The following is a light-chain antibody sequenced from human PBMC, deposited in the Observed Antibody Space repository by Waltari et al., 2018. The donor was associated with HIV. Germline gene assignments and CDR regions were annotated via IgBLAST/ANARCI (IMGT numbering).Light chain of an antibody. Sequence: QSPITLSLSSGERATGSGSTSQSVTSSVLAWYQQKPGQAPRHPIYDASKRATGTPVRFSGSGSGTDFTLTISRLEPEDVAVYYCQQYGSSPPVTFGGGTKVEIK. V-gene: IGKV3-20*01. CDR1: QSVTSSV. J-gene: IGKJ4*01. CDR3: QQYGSSPPVT. CDR2: DAS.